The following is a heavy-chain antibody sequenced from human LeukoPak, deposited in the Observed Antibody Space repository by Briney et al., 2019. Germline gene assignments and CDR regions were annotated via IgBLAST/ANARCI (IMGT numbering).Heavy chain of an antibody. CDR3: TSLTYYYDNGGLLDWYFDL. CDR1: GFTFSGSP. V-gene: IGHV3-73*01. D-gene: IGHD3-22*01. J-gene: IGHJ2*01. CDR2: IRSRGNNYAT. Sequence: GGSLRLSCAASGFTFSGSPVHCVRQASGKGLEWVGRIRSRGNNYATAYAASVKGRFTISRDDSKNTAYLQMNSLKTEDTAVYSCTSLTYYYDNGGLLDWYFDLWGRGTLVTVSS.